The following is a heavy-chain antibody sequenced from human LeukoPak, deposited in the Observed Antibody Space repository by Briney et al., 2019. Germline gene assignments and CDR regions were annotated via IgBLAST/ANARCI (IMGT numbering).Heavy chain of an antibody. V-gene: IGHV3-23*01. CDR3: AREGGSGWYSGWFDP. D-gene: IGHD6-19*01. CDR2: ILGGAGST. J-gene: IGHJ5*02. Sequence: GGSLRLSCSASGFSFSSDGMSWVRQAPGKGLEWVSGILGGAGSTYYADSVKGRFTISRDNAKNSLYLQMNSLRAEDTAVYYCAREGGSGWYSGWFDPWGQGSLVTVSS. CDR1: GFSFSSDG.